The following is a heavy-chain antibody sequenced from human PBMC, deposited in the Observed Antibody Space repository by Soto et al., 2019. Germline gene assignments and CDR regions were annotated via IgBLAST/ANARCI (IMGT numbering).Heavy chain of an antibody. CDR3: ARGKGDSNFDN. Sequence: SETLSLTCTVSGGSISSYYWSWVRQPAGKGLEWLGRIYTSGSTNYNPSLKSRVTTSVDTSKNQFSLKLNSVTAADTAVYYCARGKGDSNFDNWGQGTLVTVSS. V-gene: IGHV4-4*07. J-gene: IGHJ4*02. CDR1: GGSISSYY. CDR2: IYTSGST. D-gene: IGHD4-4*01.